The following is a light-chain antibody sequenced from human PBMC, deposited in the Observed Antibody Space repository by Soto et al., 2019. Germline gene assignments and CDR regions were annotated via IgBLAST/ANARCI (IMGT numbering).Light chain of an antibody. V-gene: IGLV2-14*01. CDR3: SSYTSSRHYV. J-gene: IGLJ1*01. Sequence: QSALTQPASVSGSPGQSITISCTGTSSYVGGYNYVSWYQQHPGKAPKLMIYDVTNRPSGISNRFSGSKSGNTSCLTISRLQAEDEADYYCSSYTSSRHYVFGTGTKVTVL. CDR2: DVT. CDR1: SSYVGGYNY.